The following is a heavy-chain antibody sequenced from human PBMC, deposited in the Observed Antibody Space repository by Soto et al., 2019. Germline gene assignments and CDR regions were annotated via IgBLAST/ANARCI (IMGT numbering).Heavy chain of an antibody. Sequence: SVRVSCKASGGTFSSYAISWVRQAPGQGLEWMGGIIPIFGTANYAQKFQGRVTMTRDTSISTAYMELSRLRSDDTAVYYCARVRIXVVPAAIGDYYYYGMDVWGQGTTVTVSS. J-gene: IGHJ6*02. CDR3: ARVRIXVVPAAIGDYYYYGMDV. CDR1: GGTFSSYA. CDR2: IIPIFGTA. D-gene: IGHD2-2*02. V-gene: IGHV1-69*05.